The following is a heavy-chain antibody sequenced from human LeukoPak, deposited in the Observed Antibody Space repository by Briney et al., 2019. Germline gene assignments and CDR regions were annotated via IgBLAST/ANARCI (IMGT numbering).Heavy chain of an antibody. J-gene: IGHJ6*04. CDR1: GLTASSNY. Sequence: GGSLRLSCAASGLTASSNYMSWVRQAPGKGLEWVSVIYSGGSTYYADSVKGRFTISRDNSKNTLYLQMNSLRAEDTAVYYCARVTDLGMDVWGKGTTVTVSS. CDR2: IYSGGST. V-gene: IGHV3-53*01. D-gene: IGHD7-27*01. CDR3: ARVTDLGMDV.